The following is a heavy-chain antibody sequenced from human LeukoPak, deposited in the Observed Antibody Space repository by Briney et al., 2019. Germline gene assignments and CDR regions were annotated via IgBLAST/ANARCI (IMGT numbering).Heavy chain of an antibody. D-gene: IGHD5-24*01. J-gene: IGHJ4*02. CDR1: GFTFYTYA. V-gene: IGHV3-23*01. CDR2: ISGSGANT. Sequence: GGSLRLSCAASGFTFYTYAMSWVRQAPGKGLEWVSAISGSGANTYYADSVTGRFTISRDNSKNTLYLQMNSLRAEDTAVYYCAREGRDGYNSGIDYWGQGTLATVHS. CDR3: AREGRDGYNSGIDY.